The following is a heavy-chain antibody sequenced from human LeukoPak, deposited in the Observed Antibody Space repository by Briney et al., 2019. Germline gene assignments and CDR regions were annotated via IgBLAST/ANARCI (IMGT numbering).Heavy chain of an antibody. V-gene: IGHV3-66*01. Sequence: GGSLRLSCAASGLTVSNNYIVWVRQFPGKGLEWLSGIYDGGDTYYAGSARRRFTISRDSSKNTLYLQMNSLRVKETAVYYYATGRGIYNHYDYGMDVWGQGTTVTVSS. CDR2: IYDGGDT. D-gene: IGHD3-10*01. CDR3: ATGRGIYNHYDYGMDV. J-gene: IGHJ6*02. CDR1: GLTVSNNY.